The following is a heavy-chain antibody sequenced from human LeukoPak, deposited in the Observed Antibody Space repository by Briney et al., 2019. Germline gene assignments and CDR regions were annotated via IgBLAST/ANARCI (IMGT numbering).Heavy chain of an antibody. D-gene: IGHD6-6*01. CDR2: IYYSGTT. J-gene: IGHJ6*02. CDR3: ARHYSSSSFEYYYYHGLNV. CDR1: GGSISSSSYY. V-gene: IGHV4-39*01. Sequence: SETLSLTCTVSGGSISSSSYYWGWIRQPPGKGLEWIGSIYYSGTTYYSSSLRSRFTISVDTSKNQFSLSLSSVSAADTAVYYCARHYSSSSFEYYYYHGLNVWGQGTTVTVSS.